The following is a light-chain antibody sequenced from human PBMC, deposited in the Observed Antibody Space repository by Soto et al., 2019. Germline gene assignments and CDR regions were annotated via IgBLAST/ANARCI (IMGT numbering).Light chain of an antibody. J-gene: IGKJ1*01. CDR3: QPYHSIPWT. CDR2: TAS. V-gene: IGKV1-39*01. Sequence: DIQMTQSPSSLSASVGDRVTITCRASQSISSYVNWYQQKPGKAPKLLIYTASNLQSGVPSRFSGSGSGTDFTLTISRLQHEDFATYYCQPYHSIPWTFGQGTKVEIK. CDR1: QSISSY.